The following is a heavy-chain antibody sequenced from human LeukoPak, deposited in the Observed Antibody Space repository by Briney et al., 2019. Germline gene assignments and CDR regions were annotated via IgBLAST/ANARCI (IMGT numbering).Heavy chain of an antibody. V-gene: IGHV1-46*01. CDR3: ARDQEGYDY. Sequence: ASVKVSCKASGYTFTSNYTHWVRQAPGQGLEWMGMIYPRDGSTSYAQKFQGRVTVTRDTSTSTVHMELSGLRSEDTAVYYCARDQEGYDYWGQGTLVTVSS. J-gene: IGHJ4*02. CDR2: IYPRDGST. D-gene: IGHD5-24*01. CDR1: GYTFTSNY.